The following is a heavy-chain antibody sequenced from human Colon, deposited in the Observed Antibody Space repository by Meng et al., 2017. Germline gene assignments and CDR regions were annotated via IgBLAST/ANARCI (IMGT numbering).Heavy chain of an antibody. CDR1: GFSFKTMV. Sequence: LVQSGGGVVQPGDSLRLSCAASGFSFKTMVMHWVRQAPGGGPEWVSMISYDGGLKFYADSVRGRFTVSRDNSKNILYLHIDSLRHEDSGIYYCAENTPLRHWGQGTLVTVSS. V-gene: IGHV3-30*03. CDR2: ISYDGGLK. J-gene: IGHJ1*01. CDR3: AENTPLRH. D-gene: IGHD2-15*01.